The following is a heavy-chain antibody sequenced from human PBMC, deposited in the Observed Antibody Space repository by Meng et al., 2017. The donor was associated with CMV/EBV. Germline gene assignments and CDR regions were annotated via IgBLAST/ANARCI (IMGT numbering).Heavy chain of an antibody. V-gene: IGHV3-11*04. D-gene: IGHD7-27*01. CDR3: VFPKGGRGDDAFDI. CDR2: ISSRGDII. CDR1: GFIFSDYY. J-gene: IGHJ3*02. Sequence: GESLKISRAASGFIFSDYYMNWIRQAPGKGLEWVSYISSRGDIIHYADSVKGRFTLSRDNAKNSLYLQMNSLRAEDTAMYYCVFPKGGRGDDAFDIWGQGTMVTVSS.